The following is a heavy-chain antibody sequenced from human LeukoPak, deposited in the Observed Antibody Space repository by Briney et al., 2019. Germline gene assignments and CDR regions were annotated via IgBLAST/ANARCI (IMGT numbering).Heavy chain of an antibody. D-gene: IGHD4-11*01. V-gene: IGHV3-33*06. CDR2: IWSDGSDK. J-gene: IGHJ1*01. CDR3: AKDAQRGFDYSNSLQD. Sequence: GGSLRLSCAASGFTFSHYGMHWVRQTPGAGLEWVAVIWSDGSDKYYAKSVKGRFTISRDNSKNSLFLQMNSLRAEDTAVYYCAKDAQRGFDYSNSLQDWGQGILVTVSS. CDR1: GFTFSHYG.